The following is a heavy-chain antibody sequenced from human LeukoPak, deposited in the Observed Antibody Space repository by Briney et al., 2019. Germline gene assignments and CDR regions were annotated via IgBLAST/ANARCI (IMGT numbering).Heavy chain of an antibody. Sequence: PGGSLRLSCAASGFTFSGYTMNWVRQAPGKGLEWVSYISPDSTQVYYADSVKGRFTISRDNAKNSLYLQMNSLRAEDTAVYYCARDFGVKLLWFGELLFPDYWGQGTLVTVSS. CDR3: ARDFGVKLLWFGELLFPDY. D-gene: IGHD3-10*01. V-gene: IGHV3-21*05. J-gene: IGHJ4*02. CDR1: GFTFSGYT. CDR2: ISPDSTQV.